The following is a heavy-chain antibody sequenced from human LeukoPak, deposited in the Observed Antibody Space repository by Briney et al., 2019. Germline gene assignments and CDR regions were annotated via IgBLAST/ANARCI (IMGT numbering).Heavy chain of an antibody. J-gene: IGHJ4*02. Sequence: ASVKVSCKASGYTFTGYYMHLVRQAPGQGLEWMGWINPNSGGTNYAQKFQGRVTMTRDTSISTAYMELSRLRSDDTAVYYCAREDVAYDFWSGYQRTYYFDYWGQGTLVTVSS. CDR3: AREDVAYDFWSGYQRTYYFDY. CDR2: INPNSGGT. D-gene: IGHD3-3*01. CDR1: GYTFTGYY. V-gene: IGHV1-2*02.